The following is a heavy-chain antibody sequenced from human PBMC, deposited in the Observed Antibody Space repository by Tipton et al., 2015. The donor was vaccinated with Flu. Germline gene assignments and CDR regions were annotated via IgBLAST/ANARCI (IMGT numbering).Heavy chain of an antibody. V-gene: IGHV3-49*04. CDR2: IRSKAYGGTT. Sequence: SLRLSCTASGFTFGDYAMSWVRQAPGKGLEWVGFIRSKAYGGTTEYAASVKGRFTIPRDDSKSIAYLQMNSLKTEDTAVYYCTRESVDTDYYYCGMDVWGQGTTVTVPS. D-gene: IGHD5-18*01. J-gene: IGHJ6*02. CDR1: GFTFGDYA. CDR3: TRESVDTDYYYCGMDV.